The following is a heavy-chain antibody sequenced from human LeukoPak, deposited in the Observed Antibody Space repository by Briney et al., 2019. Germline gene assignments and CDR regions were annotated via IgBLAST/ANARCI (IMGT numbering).Heavy chain of an antibody. CDR1: GEFATSFH. D-gene: IGHD3-10*01. CDR2: IYSSGST. Sequence: SETLSLTFTFSGEFATSFHWSWIRQPPGKGPEWIGYIYSSGSTDFNPPLKSRVRMSVDTSKNQVNLNLSSVTAADTALYYCAREIVRIRGVITDAFDVWGHGTRVTVSS. V-gene: IGHV4-59*02. J-gene: IGHJ3*01. CDR3: AREIVRIRGVITDAFDV.